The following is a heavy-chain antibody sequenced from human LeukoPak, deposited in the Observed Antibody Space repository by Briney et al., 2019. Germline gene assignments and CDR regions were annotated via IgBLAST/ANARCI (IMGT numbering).Heavy chain of an antibody. D-gene: IGHD3-10*01. V-gene: IGHV3-11*04. CDR2: ISSSGSTI. CDR3: ARSPIGYYGSGSYWGAYFDY. J-gene: IGHJ4*02. Sequence: PGGSLRLSCAASGFTFSDYYMSWIRQAPGKGLEWVSYISSSGSTIYYADSVKGRFTISRDNAKNSLYLQMNSLRAEDTAVYYCARSPIGYYGSGSYWGAYFDYWGQGTLVTVSS. CDR1: GFTFSDYY.